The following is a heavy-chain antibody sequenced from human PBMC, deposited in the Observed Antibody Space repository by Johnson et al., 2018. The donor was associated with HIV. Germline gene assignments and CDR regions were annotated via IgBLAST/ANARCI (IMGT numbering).Heavy chain of an antibody. D-gene: IGHD3-3*01. CDR2: ISYDGSNE. V-gene: IGHV3-30*03. Sequence: QVQLVESGGGVVQPGTSLRLSCAASGFTFGIYGMPWVRQAPGKGLEWVALISYDGSNEYYGDSVKGRFSISRDNSKKKLYLQMNSLRPEDTAVYSCARSFGVTTPGAFDIWGQGTMVTFSS. CDR3: ARSFGVTTPGAFDI. J-gene: IGHJ3*02. CDR1: GFTFGIYG.